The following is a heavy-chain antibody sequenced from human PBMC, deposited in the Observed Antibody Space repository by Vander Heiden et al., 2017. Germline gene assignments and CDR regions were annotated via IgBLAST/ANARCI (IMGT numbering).Heavy chain of an antibody. D-gene: IGHD5-12*01. V-gene: IGHV3-23*01. CDR2: ISGSGGST. CDR3: AKAPRGYRHFDY. Sequence: EVKLLESGGGLVQPGGSLRLSCAAAGFTLSSHAISWVRQAPGKGLEWVSAISGSGGSTYYADSVKGRFTISRDNSKNTLYLQMNSLRAEDTAVYYCAKAPRGYRHFDYWGQGTLVTVSS. CDR1: GFTLSSHA. J-gene: IGHJ4*02.